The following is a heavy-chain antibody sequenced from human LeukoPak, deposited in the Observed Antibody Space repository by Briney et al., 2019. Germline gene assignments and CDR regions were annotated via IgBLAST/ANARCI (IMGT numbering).Heavy chain of an antibody. CDR3: TREAVTYYYDSSGYHRGRYFDY. CDR1: GFTFGDYA. CDR2: IRSKAYGGTT. V-gene: IGHV3-49*03. D-gene: IGHD3-22*01. Sequence: GGSLRLSCTVSGFTFGDYAMSWFRQAPGKGLEWVGFIRSKAYGGTTEYAASVKGRFTTSRDDSKSIAYLQMNSLKTEDTAVYYCTREAVTYYYDSSGYHRGRYFDYWGQGTLVTVSS. J-gene: IGHJ4*02.